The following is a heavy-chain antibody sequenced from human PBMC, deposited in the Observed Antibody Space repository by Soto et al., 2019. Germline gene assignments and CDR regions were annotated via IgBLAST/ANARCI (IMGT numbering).Heavy chain of an antibody. Sequence: ASVKVSCKASGYTFTSYAMHWVRQAPGQRLEWMGWINAGNGNTKYSQKFQGRVTITRDTSASTAYMELSSLRSEDTAVYYCARDHSGSYGTFDYWGQGTLVTVSS. V-gene: IGHV1-3*01. CDR3: ARDHSGSYGTFDY. CDR1: GYTFTSYA. J-gene: IGHJ4*02. D-gene: IGHD1-26*01. CDR2: INAGNGNT.